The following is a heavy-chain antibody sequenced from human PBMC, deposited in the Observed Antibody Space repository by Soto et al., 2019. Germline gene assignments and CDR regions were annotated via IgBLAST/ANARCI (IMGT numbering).Heavy chain of an antibody. V-gene: IGHV2-5*02. CDR2: IYWDDDK. Sequence: QSPGKALEWLALIYWDDDKRYSQSLKSRLAITKDTSKNQVVLRMTNLDPTDTATYYCTHRRRAAATGDFDYWGQGTLVTVSS. J-gene: IGHJ4*02. CDR3: THRRRAAATGDFDY. D-gene: IGHD3-9*01.